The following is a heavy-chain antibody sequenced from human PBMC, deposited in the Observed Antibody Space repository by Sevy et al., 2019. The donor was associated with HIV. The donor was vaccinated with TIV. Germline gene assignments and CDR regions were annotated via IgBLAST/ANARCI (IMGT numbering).Heavy chain of an antibody. J-gene: IGHJ6*02. D-gene: IGHD2-2*01. CDR1: GFTFSNFW. CDR3: ARDCSSTSCLWGLDV. Sequence: GGSLGLSCAASGFTFSNFWMSWVRQAPGKGLEWVANIKRDGSEKYYMASVKGRFTISRDNAKKSMYLQMNSLRAEDTAIYFCARDCSSTSCLWGLDVWGQGTTVTVSS. V-gene: IGHV3-7*03. CDR2: IKRDGSEK.